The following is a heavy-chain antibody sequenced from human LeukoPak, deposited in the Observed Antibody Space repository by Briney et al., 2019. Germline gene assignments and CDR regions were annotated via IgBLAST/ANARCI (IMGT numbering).Heavy chain of an antibody. CDR1: GGSISSYY. V-gene: IGHV4-59*01. D-gene: IGHD2-21*02. CDR2: IYYSGST. J-gene: IGHJ6*03. Sequence: PSETLSLTCTVSGGSISSYYWSWIRQPPGKGLEWIGYIYYSGSTNYNPSLKSRVTISVDTSKNQFSLKLSSVTAADTAVYYCARMVTLGYYMDVWGKGTTVTVSS. CDR3: ARMVTLGYYMDV.